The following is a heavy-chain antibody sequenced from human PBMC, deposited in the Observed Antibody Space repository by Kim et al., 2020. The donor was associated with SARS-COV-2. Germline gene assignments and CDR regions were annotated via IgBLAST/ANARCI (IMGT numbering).Heavy chain of an antibody. V-gene: IGHV3-7*01. D-gene: IGHD3-3*01. CDR3: TRSLSAEASVSIGVYFDY. CDR1: GFSLRDYW. CDR2: LRHDGKP. Sequence: GGSLRLSCRTSGFSLRDYWMGWVRQTPGRGLEWVASLRHDGKPFYAESLLGRVTISKENAKSLMSLEMSTLTVEDTAMYFCTRSLSAEASVSIGVYFDY. J-gene: IGHJ4*01.